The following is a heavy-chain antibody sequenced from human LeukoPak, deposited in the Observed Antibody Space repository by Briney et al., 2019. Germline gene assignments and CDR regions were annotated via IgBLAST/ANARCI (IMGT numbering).Heavy chain of an antibody. V-gene: IGHV3-23*01. Sequence: GGSLRLSCAASGFTFSSYAMSWVRQTPGKGLEWVSGISDSGGGTYYADSVKGRFTISRDNSKNTLYLQMNSLRAEDTAVYYRAKDLTPSDYWGQGTLVTVSS. CDR3: AKDLTPSDY. CDR1: GFTFSSYA. J-gene: IGHJ4*02. CDR2: ISDSGGGT.